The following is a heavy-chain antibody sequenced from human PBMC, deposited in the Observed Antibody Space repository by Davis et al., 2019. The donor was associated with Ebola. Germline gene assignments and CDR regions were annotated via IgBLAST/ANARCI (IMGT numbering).Heavy chain of an antibody. CDR1: GFTVSSNY. J-gene: IGHJ4*02. CDR3: ARDVAGRAGY. V-gene: IGHV3-74*01. CDR2: IDTDGSIT. Sequence: GESLKISCAASGFTVSSNYMNWVRQAPGKGLEWVSRIDTDGSITDYADSVRGRFTISRDNAKNTLFLQMNSLRADDTAVYYCARDVAGRAGYWGQGTLVTVSS. D-gene: IGHD1-14*01.